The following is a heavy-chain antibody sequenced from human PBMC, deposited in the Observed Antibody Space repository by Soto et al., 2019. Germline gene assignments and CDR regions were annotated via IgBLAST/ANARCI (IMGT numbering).Heavy chain of an antibody. V-gene: IGHV3-23*01. Sequence: EVQLLESGGGLVQPGGSLRLSCAASGFTFSSYAMSWVRQAPGKGLEWVSAISGSGGSTYYADSVKGRFTIPRDNSKNTLYLQMNSLRAEDTAVYYCAKDIVVVPAARNDAFDIWGQGTMVTVSS. CDR3: AKDIVVVPAARNDAFDI. J-gene: IGHJ3*02. CDR1: GFTFSSYA. CDR2: ISGSGGST. D-gene: IGHD2-2*01.